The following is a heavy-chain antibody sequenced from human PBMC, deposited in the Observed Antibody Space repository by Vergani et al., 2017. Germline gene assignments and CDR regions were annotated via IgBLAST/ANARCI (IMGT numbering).Heavy chain of an antibody. D-gene: IGHD2-21*02. Sequence: EVQLLESGGGLVQPGGSLRLSCAASGFTFSSYAMSWVRQAPGRGLEWVSAISGSGGYTYYTDSVKGRVTISRDSSKNTLYLQMNSLRVEDTAVYYCTKCGLVGTRIGGGDCFYLDYWGQGTLVTVSS. J-gene: IGHJ4*02. CDR1: GFTFSSYA. CDR3: TKCGLVGTRIGGGDCFYLDY. CDR2: ISGSGGYT. V-gene: IGHV3-23*01.